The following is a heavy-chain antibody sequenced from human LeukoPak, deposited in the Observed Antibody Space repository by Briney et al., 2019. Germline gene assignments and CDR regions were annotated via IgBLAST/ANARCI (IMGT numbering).Heavy chain of an antibody. Sequence: SETLSLTCTVSGGSISNYYWSWIRQPPGKGLEWIGCIYSSGSTNYNPSLKSRVTISVDTSKNQFSLKLSSVTAADTAVYYCARGGYIYGYWGQGMLATVSS. J-gene: IGHJ4*02. V-gene: IGHV4-59*01. CDR3: ARGGYIYGY. CDR1: GGSISNYY. D-gene: IGHD5-18*01. CDR2: IYSSGST.